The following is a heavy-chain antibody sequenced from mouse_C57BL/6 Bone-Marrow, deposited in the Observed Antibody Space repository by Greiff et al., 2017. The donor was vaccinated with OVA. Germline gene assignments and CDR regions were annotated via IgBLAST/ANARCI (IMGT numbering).Heavy chain of an antibody. J-gene: IGHJ2*01. Sequence: VQLQQSGAELVKPGASVKLSCKASGYTFTEYTIHWVKQRPGQGLEWIGWFYPGGGSIQYNEKFKDKATLTADKSSSTVYMELSRLTSEDSAVYFCARHEGGIYDGYLFDYWGQGTTLTVSS. CDR2: FYPGGGSI. V-gene: IGHV1-62-2*01. D-gene: IGHD2-3*01. CDR3: ARHEGGIYDGYLFDY. CDR1: GYTFTEYT.